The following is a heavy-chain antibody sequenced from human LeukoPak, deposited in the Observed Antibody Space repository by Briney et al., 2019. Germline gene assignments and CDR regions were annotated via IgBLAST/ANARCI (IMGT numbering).Heavy chain of an antibody. V-gene: IGHV3-30*18. CDR1: GFTFSSYG. CDR2: ISYDGSNK. D-gene: IGHD3-10*01. J-gene: IGHJ4*02. Sequence: GRSLRLSCAASGFTFSSYGMHWVRQAPGKGLEWVAVISYDGSNKYYADSVKGRFTISRDNSKNTLYLQMNSLRAEDTAVYYCAKVPSRGIPYYFDYWGQGTLVTVSS. CDR3: AKVPSRGIPYYFDY.